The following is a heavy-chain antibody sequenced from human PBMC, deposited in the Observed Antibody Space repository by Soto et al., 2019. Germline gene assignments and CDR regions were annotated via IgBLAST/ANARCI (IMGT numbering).Heavy chain of an antibody. D-gene: IGHD3-9*01. CDR2: IYYSGST. CDR3: ARHYYDILTGYSDY. V-gene: IGHV4-30-2*03. Sequence: SETLSLTCAFSGFSIRSGGYSWSWIRQHPGKGLEWIGSIYYSGSTYYNPSLKSRVTISVDTSKNQFSLKLSSVTAADTAVYYCARHYYDILTGYSDYWGQGTLVTVSS. J-gene: IGHJ4*02. CDR1: GFSIRSGGYS.